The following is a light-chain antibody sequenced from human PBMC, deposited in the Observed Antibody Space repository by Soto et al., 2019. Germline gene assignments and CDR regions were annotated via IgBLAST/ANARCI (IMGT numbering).Light chain of an antibody. CDR1: SSDVGGYSY. V-gene: IGLV2-11*01. Sequence: QSVLTQPRSVSGSPGQSVTISCTGTSSDVGGYSYVSWFQQHPGKAPKLMIYDVSKRPSGVPDRFSGSKSGNTASLTISGLQAEDEADYYCCSFAGSYTLYVFGPGTKVTVL. CDR3: CSFAGSYTLYV. J-gene: IGLJ1*01. CDR2: DVS.